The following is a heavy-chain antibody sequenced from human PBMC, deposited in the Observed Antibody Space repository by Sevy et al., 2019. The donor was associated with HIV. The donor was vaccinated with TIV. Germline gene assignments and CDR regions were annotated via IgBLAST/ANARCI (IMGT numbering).Heavy chain of an antibody. CDR3: ASEPYSSGWDA. V-gene: IGHV3-30-3*01. CDR1: GFTFSSYA. CDR2: ISYDGSNK. D-gene: IGHD6-19*01. J-gene: IGHJ4*02. Sequence: GGSLRLSCAASGFTFSSYAMHWVRQAPGKGLEWVAVISYDGSNKYYADSVKGRFTISRDNSKNTLYLQMNSLRAEDTAVYYCASEPYSSGWDAWGQGTLVTVSS.